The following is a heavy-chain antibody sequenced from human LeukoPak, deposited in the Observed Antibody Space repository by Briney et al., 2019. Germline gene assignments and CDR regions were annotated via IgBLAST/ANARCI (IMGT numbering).Heavy chain of an antibody. CDR3: ARVSPRDDCSSTSCYGNFDY. Sequence: ASVKVSCKASGYTFTGYYMHWVRQAPGQGLEWMGWINPNSGGTNYAQKLQGRVTMTTDTSTSTAYMELRSLRSDDTAVYYCARVSPRDDCSSTSCYGNFDYWGQGTLVTVSS. J-gene: IGHJ4*02. D-gene: IGHD2-2*01. CDR1: GYTFTGYY. CDR2: INPNSGGT. V-gene: IGHV1-2*02.